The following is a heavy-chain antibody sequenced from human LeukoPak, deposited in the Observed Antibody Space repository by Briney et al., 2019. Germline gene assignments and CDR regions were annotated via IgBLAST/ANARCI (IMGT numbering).Heavy chain of an antibody. V-gene: IGHV3-9*01. CDR1: GFTFDDYA. CDR3: AKDTVYGSYGGSFDY. D-gene: IGHD4-23*01. Sequence: GGSLRLSCAASGFTFDDYAMHWVRQAPGKGLEWVSGISWNSGSIGYADSVKGRFTISRDNAKNSLYLQMNSLRAEDTALCYCAKDTVYGSYGGSFDYWGQGTLVTVSS. CDR2: ISWNSGSI. J-gene: IGHJ4*02.